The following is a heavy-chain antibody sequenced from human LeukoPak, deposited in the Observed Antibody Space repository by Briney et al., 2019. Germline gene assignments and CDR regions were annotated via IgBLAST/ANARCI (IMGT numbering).Heavy chain of an antibody. CDR3: ARETSLAGFASGLGFNY. V-gene: IGHV4-61*10. J-gene: IGHJ4*02. D-gene: IGHD6-19*01. CDR2: IYNSGST. Sequence: SETLSLTCTVSGGSISSGNYYWSWIRQPAGKGLEWIGRIYNSGSTNYNPSFKSRVTISVDTSKNQFSLKLSSVTAADTAVYYCARETSLAGFASGLGFNYWGQGILVTVSS. CDR1: GGSISSGNYY.